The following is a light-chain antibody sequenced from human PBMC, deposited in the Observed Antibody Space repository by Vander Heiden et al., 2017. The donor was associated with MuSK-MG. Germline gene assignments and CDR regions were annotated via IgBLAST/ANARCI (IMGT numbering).Light chain of an antibody. Sequence: QSALTQPASVSGYPGQSITIACTGASSDVGDYNLVSWYQQQPGKAPELVIYEGTKRPSGVSDRISGSRSDNMASLTISGLQADDEADYYCCSYSRTTTLYVFGPGTKVTVL. V-gene: IGLV2-23*01. J-gene: IGLJ1*01. CDR1: SSDVGDYNL. CDR2: EGT. CDR3: CSYSRTTTLYV.